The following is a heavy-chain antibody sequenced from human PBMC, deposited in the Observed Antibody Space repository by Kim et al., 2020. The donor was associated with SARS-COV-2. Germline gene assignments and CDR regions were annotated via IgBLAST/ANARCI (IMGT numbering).Heavy chain of an antibody. CDR3: AKGDLGYGSGNWFDP. V-gene: IGHV3-23*01. CDR1: GFTFSNYA. Sequence: GGSLRLSCAASGFTFSNYAMSWVRQAPGKGLEWVSAITGNGVSTYYADSVKGRFTISRDNSKNTLYLQMNSLRAEDTALYYCAKGDLGYGSGNWFDPWGQGTLVTVSS. J-gene: IGHJ5*02. D-gene: IGHD3-10*01. CDR2: ITGNGVST.